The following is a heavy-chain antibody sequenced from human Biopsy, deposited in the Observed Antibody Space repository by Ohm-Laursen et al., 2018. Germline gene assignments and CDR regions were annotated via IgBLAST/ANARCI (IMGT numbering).Heavy chain of an antibody. CDR1: GFTFSGHA. CDR3: GRRPFFDYWSAYYVDH. J-gene: IGHJ5*02. V-gene: IGHV3-23*01. D-gene: IGHD3-3*01. Sequence: SLRLSCTASGFTFSGHAMSWVRQAPGKGLEWVSVISGNGGSTHYADSVKGRFTISRDNSKNTLFLQMKSLRAEDTAIYYCGRRPFFDYWSAYYVDHWGQGALVTVSS. CDR2: ISGNGGST.